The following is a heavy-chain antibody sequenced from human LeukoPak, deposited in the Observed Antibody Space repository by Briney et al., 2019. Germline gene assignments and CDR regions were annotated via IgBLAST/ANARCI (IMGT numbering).Heavy chain of an antibody. V-gene: IGHV3-23*01. CDR1: GFTFSSYA. CDR2: INHSGGSI. D-gene: IGHD2-2*01. CDR3: AKAIRCGCYGCNMDV. J-gene: IGHJ6*03. Sequence: GASLRLSCAAAGFTFSSYAMYWVRQAPGKGLEWVSTINHSGGSIYYADSVKGRFTISRDNSKNTVYLQMNSLRADDTAVYYCAKAIRCGCYGCNMDVWGKGTTVTVSS.